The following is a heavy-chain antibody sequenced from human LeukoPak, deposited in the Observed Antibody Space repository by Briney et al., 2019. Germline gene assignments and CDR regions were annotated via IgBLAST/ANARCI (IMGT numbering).Heavy chain of an antibody. Sequence: SETLSLTCTVSGGSISTYYWSWIRQPPGKGLDWIGYIHYSGSTNYNPSLKSRVTISVDTSKNQFFLKLSSVTAADTAVYYRARVGFRTAFDIWGQGTMGTVSS. V-gene: IGHV4-59*01. CDR3: ARVGFRTAFDI. CDR1: GGSISTYY. J-gene: IGHJ3*02. CDR2: IHYSGST. D-gene: IGHD3-10*01.